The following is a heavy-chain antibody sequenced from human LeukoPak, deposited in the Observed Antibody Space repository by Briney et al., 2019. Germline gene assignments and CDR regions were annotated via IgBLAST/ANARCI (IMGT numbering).Heavy chain of an antibody. J-gene: IGHJ3*02. CDR2: IKQDGSEK. D-gene: IGHD1-26*01. Sequence: GSLLLSCAASGFTFISYWMSWVRQAPGKGLEWVANIKQDGSEKYYVDSVKGRFTISRDNAKNSLYLQMNSLRAEDTAVYYCARDWGLRSHDAFDIWGQGTMVTVSS. CDR3: ARDWGLRSHDAFDI. CDR1: GFTFISYW. V-gene: IGHV3-7*01.